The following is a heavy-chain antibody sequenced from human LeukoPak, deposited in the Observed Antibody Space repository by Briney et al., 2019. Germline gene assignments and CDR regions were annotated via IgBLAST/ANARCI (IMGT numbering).Heavy chain of an antibody. CDR3: AFRLAGYSSGQA. CDR1: GYTFTGYY. V-gene: IGHV1-2*06. CDR2: INPNSGGT. Sequence: GASVKVSCKASGYTFTGYYMHWVRQAPGQGLGWMGRINPNSGGTNYAQKFQGRVTMTRDTSISTAYMELSRLRSEDTAVYYCAFRLAGYSSGQAWGQGTLVTVSS. J-gene: IGHJ5*02. D-gene: IGHD6-19*01.